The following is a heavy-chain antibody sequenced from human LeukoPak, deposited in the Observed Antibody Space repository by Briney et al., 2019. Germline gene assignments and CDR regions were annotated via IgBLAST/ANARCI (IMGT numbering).Heavy chain of an antibody. D-gene: IGHD6-19*01. CDR1: GYTFTGYY. CDR3: ASRIAVAGGIDY. CDR2: INPNSGGT. V-gene: IGHV1-2*02. Sequence: ASVKVSCKASGYTFTGYYMHWVRQAPGQGLEWMGWINPNSGGTNYAQNLQGRVTMTTDTSTSTAYMELRSLRSDDTAVYYCASRIAVAGGIDYWGQGTLVTVSS. J-gene: IGHJ4*02.